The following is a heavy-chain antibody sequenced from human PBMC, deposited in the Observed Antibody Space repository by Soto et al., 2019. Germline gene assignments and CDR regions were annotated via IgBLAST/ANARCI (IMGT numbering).Heavy chain of an antibody. D-gene: IGHD3-22*01. CDR3: ARQLSRSGYYRFPSYFDY. CDR2: IYYSGST. J-gene: IGHJ4*02. V-gene: IGHV4-39*01. CDR1: GGSISSSSYY. Sequence: SETLSLTFTVSGGSISSSSYYWGWIRQPPGKGLEWIGSIYYSGSTYYNPSLKSRVTISVDTSKNQFSLKLSSVTAADTAVYYCARQLSRSGYYRFPSYFDYWGQGTLVTVSS.